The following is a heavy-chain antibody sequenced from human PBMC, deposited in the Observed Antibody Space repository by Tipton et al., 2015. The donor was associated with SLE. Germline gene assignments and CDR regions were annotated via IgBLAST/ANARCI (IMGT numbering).Heavy chain of an antibody. CDR1: DGSFSAYR. Sequence: GLVKPSETLSLICTVYDGSFSAYRWSWVRQPPGEGLEWIGEINQNGDSNYNPSLKSRVTFSIDASTSQFSLKLTSVTAADTAFYYCARRPRVSYDSTGYRHWGQGTLVTVSS. CDR2: INQNGDS. V-gene: IGHV4-34*01. CDR3: ARRPRVSYDSTGYRH. D-gene: IGHD3-22*01. J-gene: IGHJ4*02.